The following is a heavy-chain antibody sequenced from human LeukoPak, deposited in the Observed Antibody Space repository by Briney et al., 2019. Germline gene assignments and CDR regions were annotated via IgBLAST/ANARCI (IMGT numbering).Heavy chain of an antibody. J-gene: IGHJ5*02. CDR1: GFTFSSYW. CDR2: INSDGSST. CDR3: ARVQRVAARPGSWFDP. V-gene: IGHV3-74*01. D-gene: IGHD6-6*01. Sequence: PGGSLGLSCAASGFTFSSYWMHWVRQAPGKGLVWVSRINSDGSSTSYADSVKGRFTISRDNAKNTLYLQMNSLRAEDTAVYYCARVQRVAARPGSWFDPWGQGTLVTVSS.